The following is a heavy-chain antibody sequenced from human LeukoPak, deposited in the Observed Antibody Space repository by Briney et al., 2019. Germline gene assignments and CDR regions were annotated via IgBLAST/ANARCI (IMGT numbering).Heavy chain of an antibody. J-gene: IGHJ5*02. Sequence: ASVKVSRKASGYTFTTYDINWVRQATGQGLEWMGWMNPNSGNTGHTQKFQGRVTMTRNTSISTAYMELSSLRSEDTAVYYCARGRGSGHKENWFDPWGQGTLVTVSS. D-gene: IGHD6-19*01. V-gene: IGHV1-8*01. CDR3: ARGRGSGHKENWFDP. CDR2: MNPNSGNT. CDR1: GYTFTTYD.